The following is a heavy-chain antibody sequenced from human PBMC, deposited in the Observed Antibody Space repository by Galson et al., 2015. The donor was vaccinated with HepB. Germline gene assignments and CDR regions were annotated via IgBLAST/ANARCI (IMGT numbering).Heavy chain of an antibody. CDR3: ARAILSRRIAVAGPVYGMDV. CDR2: IYSGGST. D-gene: IGHD6-19*01. J-gene: IGHJ6*02. Sequence: SLRLSCAASGFTVSSNYMRWVRQAPGKGLEWVSVIYSGGSTYYADAVKGRFTISRDNSKNTLYLQMNSLRAEDTAVYYCARAILSRRIAVAGPVYGMDVWGQGTTVTVSS. CDR1: GFTVSSNY. V-gene: IGHV3-66*01.